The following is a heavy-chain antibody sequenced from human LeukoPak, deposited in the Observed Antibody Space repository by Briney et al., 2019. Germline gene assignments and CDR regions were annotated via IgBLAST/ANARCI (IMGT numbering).Heavy chain of an antibody. Sequence: GGSLRLSCAASGFTFSSYWMHWVRQAPGRGLVWVSRIDSDGSSTIYAASVKGRFTISRDNAKNTLYLQMNSLKAEDTAVYYCARDEGDQWQPLDYWGQGTLVTVSS. CDR1: GFTFSSYW. V-gene: IGHV3-74*01. CDR2: IDSDGSST. J-gene: IGHJ4*02. CDR3: ARDEGDQWQPLDY. D-gene: IGHD6-19*01.